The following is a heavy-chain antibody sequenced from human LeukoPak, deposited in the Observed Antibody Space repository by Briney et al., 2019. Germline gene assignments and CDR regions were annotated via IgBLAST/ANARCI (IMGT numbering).Heavy chain of an antibody. Sequence: GGSLRLSCAASGFTFTNYAMTWVRQAPGKGLEWVARINQDGSEEHYMDSAKARFTISRDNAKNSLSLQMNSLRAEDTAVYYCVGDGGVSGYDLLDYWGQGTLVTVSS. V-gene: IGHV3-7*01. D-gene: IGHD5-12*01. CDR2: INQDGSEE. CDR1: GFTFTNYA. CDR3: VGDGGVSGYDLLDY. J-gene: IGHJ4*02.